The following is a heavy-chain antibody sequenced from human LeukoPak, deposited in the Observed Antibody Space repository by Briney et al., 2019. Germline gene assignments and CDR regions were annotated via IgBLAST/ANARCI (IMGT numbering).Heavy chain of an antibody. Sequence: ASVKVSCKASGYTFTSYYMHWVRQAPGQGLEWMGWINTNTGNPTYAQDFTGRFVFSLDTSVSTAYLQITSLKAEDTAVYYCARLEYCSGGSCQRGDYWGQGTLVTVSS. V-gene: IGHV7-4-1*02. CDR2: INTNTGNP. J-gene: IGHJ4*02. CDR1: GYTFTSYY. CDR3: ARLEYCSGGSCQRGDY. D-gene: IGHD2-15*01.